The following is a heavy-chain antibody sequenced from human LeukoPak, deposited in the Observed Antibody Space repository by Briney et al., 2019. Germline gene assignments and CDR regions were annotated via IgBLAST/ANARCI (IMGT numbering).Heavy chain of an antibody. Sequence: GDSLKISCEGFGYTFTNYWIDWVRQMPGKGLEWMGVTYPGDSDIRYNPSFQGQVTISADKSISTVYLQWSSLKASDTAIYYCARNYYDSSGYSVALEYWGQGTLVTVSS. V-gene: IGHV5-51*01. CDR2: TYPGDSDI. CDR1: GYTFTNYW. CDR3: ARNYYDSSGYSVALEY. D-gene: IGHD3-22*01. J-gene: IGHJ4*02.